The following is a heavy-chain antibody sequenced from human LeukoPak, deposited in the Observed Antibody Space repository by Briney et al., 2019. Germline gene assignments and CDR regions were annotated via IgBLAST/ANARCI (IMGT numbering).Heavy chain of an antibody. J-gene: IGHJ4*02. CDR3: ATGPRNIVVVPALELY. V-gene: IGHV1-24*01. D-gene: IGHD2-2*01. Sequence: GASVKVSCKVSGYTLTELSMHWVRQAPGKGLEWMGGFDPEDGETIYAQKFQGRVTMTEDTSTDTAYMELSSLRSEDTAVYYCATGPRNIVVVPALELYWGQGALVTVSS. CDR2: FDPEDGET. CDR1: GYTLTELS.